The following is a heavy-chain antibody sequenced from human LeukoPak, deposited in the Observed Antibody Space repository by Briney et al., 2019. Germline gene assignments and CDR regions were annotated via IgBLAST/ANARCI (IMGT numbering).Heavy chain of an antibody. CDR3: ARAARVYCSSTSCYGYYYGMDV. CDR2: IYYSGST. J-gene: IGHJ6*02. V-gene: IGHV4-59*08. Sequence: ASETLSLTCTVSGGSISSYYWSWIRQPPGRGLEWIGYIYYSGSTTYNPSLKSRVTISVDPSKHQCSLKLSSLTAADTAVYYCARAARVYCSSTSCYGYYYGMDVWGQGTTVTVSS. CDR1: GGSISSYY. D-gene: IGHD2-2*01.